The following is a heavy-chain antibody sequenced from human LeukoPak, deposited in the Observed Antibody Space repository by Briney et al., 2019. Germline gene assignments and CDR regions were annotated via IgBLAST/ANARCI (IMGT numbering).Heavy chain of an antibody. D-gene: IGHD4-23*01. CDR3: ARLVPTTVVTPGYYYGMDV. J-gene: IGHJ6*02. CDR1: GGTFSSYA. Sequence: SVKVPCKASGGTFSSYAISWVRQAPGQGLEWMGRIIPIFGIANYAQKFQGRVTITADKSTSTAYMELSSLRSEDTAVYYCARLVPTTVVTPGYYYGMDVWGQGTTVTVSS. V-gene: IGHV1-69*04. CDR2: IIPIFGIA.